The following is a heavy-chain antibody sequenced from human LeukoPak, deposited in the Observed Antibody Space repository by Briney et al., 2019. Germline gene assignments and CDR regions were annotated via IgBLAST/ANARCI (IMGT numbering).Heavy chain of an antibody. J-gene: IGHJ4*02. V-gene: IGHV3-23*01. CDR2: ISGSGGST. CDR1: GFTFSSYA. D-gene: IGHD3-22*01. CDR3: AKYGFYDSSGYYHY. Sequence: GGSLRLSCAASGFTFSSYAMSWVRQAPGKGLEWVSAISGSGGSTYYADSVKGRFTISRDNSKNTLYLQTNSLRAEDTAVYYCAKYGFYDSSGYYHYWGQGTLVSVSS.